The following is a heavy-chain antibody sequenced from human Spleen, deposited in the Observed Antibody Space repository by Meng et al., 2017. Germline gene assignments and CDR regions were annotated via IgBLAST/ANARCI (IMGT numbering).Heavy chain of an antibody. V-gene: IGHV4-4*07. J-gene: IGHJ2*01. CDR2: IYTSGRT. Sequence: GSLRLSCTVSGGSISSYYWSWIRQPAGKGLEWIGRIYTSGRTNYNPSLKSRVTMSGDTSKNQFSLKLNSVTAADTAVYYCARGGAVAGLPWYFDLWGHGTLVTVSS. CDR1: GGSISSYY. CDR3: ARGGAVAGLPWYFDL. D-gene: IGHD6-19*01.